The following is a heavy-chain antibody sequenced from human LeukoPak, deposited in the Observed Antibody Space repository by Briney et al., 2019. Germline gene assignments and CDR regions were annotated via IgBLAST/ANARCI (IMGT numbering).Heavy chain of an antibody. V-gene: IGHV3-30-3*01. CDR3: ARGTSSPDY. Sequence: GGSLRLSCAASGFTFSSYAMHWVRQAPGKGLEWVAVISYDGSNKYCADSVKGRFTISRDNSKNTLYLQMNSLRAEDTALYYCARGTSSPDYWGQGTLVTVSS. CDR2: ISYDGSNK. CDR1: GFTFSSYA. J-gene: IGHJ4*02.